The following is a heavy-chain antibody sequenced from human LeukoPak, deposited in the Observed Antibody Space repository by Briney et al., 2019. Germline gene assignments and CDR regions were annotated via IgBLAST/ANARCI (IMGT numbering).Heavy chain of an antibody. CDR3: ARGSGRNWFDP. CDR1: GFTFSRFW. CDR2: IKEDGSDK. D-gene: IGHD2-15*01. J-gene: IGHJ5*02. V-gene: IGHV3-7*05. Sequence: GGSLRLSCAASGFTFSRFWMSWVGQAPGKGLEWVANIKEDGSDKYYVDSVKGRFTISRDNAKNSLFLQMNSLRAEDTAVYYCARGSGRNWFDPWGQGTLVTVSS.